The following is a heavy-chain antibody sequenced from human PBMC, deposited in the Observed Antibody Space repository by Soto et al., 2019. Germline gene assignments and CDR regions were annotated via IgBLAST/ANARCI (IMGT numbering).Heavy chain of an antibody. CDR3: AHSVVAATLGGNWFDP. Sequence: SGPTLVNPTQTLTLTCPFSGFSLSTRGVGGGWIRQPPGKALEWLALIYWNDDKRYSPSLKSRLTITKDTSKNQVVLTMTTMAPVDTATYYCAHSVVAATLGGNWFDPWGQGTLVTVSS. CDR2: IYWNDDK. V-gene: IGHV2-5*01. J-gene: IGHJ5*02. D-gene: IGHD2-15*01. CDR1: GFSLSTRGVG.